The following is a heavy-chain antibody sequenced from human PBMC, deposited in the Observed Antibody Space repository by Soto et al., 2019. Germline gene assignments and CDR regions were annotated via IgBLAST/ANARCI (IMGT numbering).Heavy chain of an antibody. D-gene: IGHD3-10*01. V-gene: IGHV3-15*07. CDR3: TTGLRLLWFGELLRDY. CDR1: GFTFSNAW. CDR2: IKSKTDGGTT. J-gene: IGHJ4*02. Sequence: EVQLVESGGGLVKPGGSLRLSCAASGFTFSNAWMNWVRQAPGKGLEWVGRIKSKTDGGTTDYAATVKGRFTISRDDSKNTLYLQMNSLKTEDTAVYYCTTGLRLLWFGELLRDYWGQGTLVTVSS.